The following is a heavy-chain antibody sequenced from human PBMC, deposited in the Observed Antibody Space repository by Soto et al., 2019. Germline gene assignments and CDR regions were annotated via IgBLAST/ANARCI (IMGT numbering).Heavy chain of an antibody. J-gene: IGHJ6*02. D-gene: IGHD3-22*01. V-gene: IGHV3-23*01. CDR1: GFTFSDYR. CDR2: ISGGGGTT. Sequence: EVQLLEAGGGLVQPGGSLRLSCAASGFTFSDYRMSWVRQAPGQGLEWVSGISGGGGTTNYADAVKGRSTISRDNSKNTLYLQMTSLRAEDTAVHYFTRRLTTDKYYSGMDVWGQRTPVTVSS. CDR3: TRRLTTDKYYSGMDV.